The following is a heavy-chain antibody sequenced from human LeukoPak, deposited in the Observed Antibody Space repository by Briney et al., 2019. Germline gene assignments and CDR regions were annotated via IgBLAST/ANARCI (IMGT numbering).Heavy chain of an antibody. CDR2: ISASGAMT. CDR3: AKDSGPTGTAPVLFDY. V-gene: IGHV3-23*01. J-gene: IGHJ4*02. Sequence: HPGGSLRLSCAASGFTFNDYVMTWVRQVPGKGLEWVSSISASGAMTYYADSVKGRFTISRDDSKNTLYLQMNSLRAEDTAVYYCAKDSGPTGTAPVLFDYWGQGTLVTVSS. D-gene: IGHD1-1*01. CDR1: GFTFNDYV.